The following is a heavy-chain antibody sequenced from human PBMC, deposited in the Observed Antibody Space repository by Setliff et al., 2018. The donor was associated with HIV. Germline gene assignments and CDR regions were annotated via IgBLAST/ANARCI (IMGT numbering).Heavy chain of an antibody. V-gene: IGHV4-39*01. D-gene: IGHD2-2*01. J-gene: IGHJ6*03. Sequence: SETLSLTCTVYGDSVNDRSYFWGWIRQPPGKGLEWIGTFYYNGDSRYNPSLKSRVTISVDTSKNQFSLKLSSVTAADTAVYYCARTKDCSSSSCPGTHHYYYMDVWGKGTTVTVSS. CDR3: ARTKDCSSSSCPGTHHYYYMDV. CDR2: FYYNGDS. CDR1: GDSVNDRSYF.